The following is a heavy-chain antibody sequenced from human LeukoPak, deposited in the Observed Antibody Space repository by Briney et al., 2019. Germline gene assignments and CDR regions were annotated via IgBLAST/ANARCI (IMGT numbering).Heavy chain of an antibody. D-gene: IGHD3-22*01. J-gene: IGHJ4*02. CDR3: AKGSYYDSSGSFYFDY. CDR2: INPSGGST. V-gene: IGHV1-46*01. CDR1: GYTFTSYY. Sequence: GASVKVSCKASGYTFTSYYMHWVRQAPGQGLEWMGIINPSGGSTSYAQKFQGRVTMTRDTSTSTVYMELSSLRSEDTAAYYCAKGSYYDSSGSFYFDYWGQGTLVTVSS.